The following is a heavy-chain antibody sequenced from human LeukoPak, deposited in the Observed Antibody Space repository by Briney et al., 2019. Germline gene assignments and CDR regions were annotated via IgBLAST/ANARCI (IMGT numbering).Heavy chain of an antibody. CDR1: GGSISSSSYY. CDR2: IYYSGST. V-gene: IGHV4-39*02. J-gene: IGHJ3*02. D-gene: IGHD4-11*01. CDR3: ARERHNYAEVDAFDI. Sequence: SETLSLTCTVSGGSISSSSYYWGWIRQPPGKGLEWIGSIYYSGSTYYNPSLKSRVTISVDTSKNQFSLKLSSVTAADTAVYYCARERHNYAEVDAFDIWGQGTMVTVSS.